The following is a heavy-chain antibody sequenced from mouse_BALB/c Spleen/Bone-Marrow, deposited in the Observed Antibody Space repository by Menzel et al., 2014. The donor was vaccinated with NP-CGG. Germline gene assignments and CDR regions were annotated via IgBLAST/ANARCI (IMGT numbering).Heavy chain of an antibody. J-gene: IGHJ1*03. CDR3: ARTLRWYFDV. CDR1: GFSLTSYG. CDR2: IWAGGST. V-gene: IGHV2-9*02. Sequence: VQLQQSGPGLVAPSQSLSITCTVSGFSLTSYGVHWVRQPPGEGLEWLGVIWAGGSTNYNSALMSRLNISKDNSKSQVFLKMNSLQTDDTAMYYCARTLRWYFDVWGTGTAVTVSS.